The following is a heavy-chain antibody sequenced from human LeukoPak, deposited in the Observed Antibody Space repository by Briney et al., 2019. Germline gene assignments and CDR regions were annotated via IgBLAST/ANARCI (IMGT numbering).Heavy chain of an antibody. CDR1: GGTFSSYA. V-gene: IGHV1-69*04. D-gene: IGHD4-17*01. CDR2: IIPILGTA. Sequence: EASVKVSCKASGGTFSSYAISWVRQAPGQGLEWMGRIIPILGTANYAQKFQGRVTITADKSTSTAYMELSSLRSEDTAVYYCARVAVTTFLNWFDPWGQGTLVTVSS. CDR3: ARVAVTTFLNWFDP. J-gene: IGHJ5*02.